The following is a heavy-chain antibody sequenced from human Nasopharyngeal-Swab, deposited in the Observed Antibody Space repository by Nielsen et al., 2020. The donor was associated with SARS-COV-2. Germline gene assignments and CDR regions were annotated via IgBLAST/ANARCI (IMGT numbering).Heavy chain of an antibody. CDR2: IYSGGST. CDR3: ARALDPRRYNWFDP. J-gene: IGHJ5*02. Sequence: VRQAPGKGLEWVSIIYSGGSTYYSDSVKGRFTISRHNSKNTLYLQMNSLRVEDTAAYYCARALDPRRYNWFDPWGQGTLVTVSS. V-gene: IGHV3-53*04. D-gene: IGHD6-6*01.